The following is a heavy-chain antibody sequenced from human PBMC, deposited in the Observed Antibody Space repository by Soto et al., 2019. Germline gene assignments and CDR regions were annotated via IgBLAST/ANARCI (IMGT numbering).Heavy chain of an antibody. CDR2: IYSGGST. D-gene: IGHD6-13*01. Sequence: LRLSCAASGFTVINNFMSWVRQAPGKGLEWVSVIYSGGSTYYADSVKGRFTISRDNSKNTVFLPMNSLRAEDTAVYYCARDGTSSWAYFDYWGQGAQVTVSS. V-gene: IGHV3-53*01. CDR1: GFTVINNF. J-gene: IGHJ4*02. CDR3: ARDGTSSWAYFDY.